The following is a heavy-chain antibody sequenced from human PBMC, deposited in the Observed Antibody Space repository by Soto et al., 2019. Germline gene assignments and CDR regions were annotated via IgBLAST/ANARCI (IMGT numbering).Heavy chain of an antibody. J-gene: IGHJ4*02. CDR2: IYYSGST. V-gene: IGHV4-31*03. CDR1: GGSISSGGYY. D-gene: IGHD1-20*01. CDR3: ARLNWDGGY. Sequence: SETLSLTCTVSGGSISSGGYYWSWIRQHTGKGLEWSGYIYYSGSTFYNPSLKTRVTISVDTSKTQFSLKLRSVTAADTAVYYCARLNWDGGYWGQGTLVTVSS.